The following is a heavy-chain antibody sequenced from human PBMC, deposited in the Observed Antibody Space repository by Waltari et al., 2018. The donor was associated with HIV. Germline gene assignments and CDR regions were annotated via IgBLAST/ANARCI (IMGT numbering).Heavy chain of an antibody. J-gene: IGHJ4*01. D-gene: IGHD2-15*01. CDR2: INSDGSST. Sequence: SGFTFSDYWMHWVRQVPGKGLVWVARINSDGSSTSYADSAKGRLTISRDNAKNTLYLQMNSLRAEDTAVYYCARAGGNCTGGSCSLLTDYWGQGTLVTVSS. CDR1: GFTFSDYW. V-gene: IGHV3-74*01. CDR3: ARAGGNCTGGSCSLLTDY.